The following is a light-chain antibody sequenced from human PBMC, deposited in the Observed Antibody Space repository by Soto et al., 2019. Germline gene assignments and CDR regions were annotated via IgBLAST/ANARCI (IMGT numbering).Light chain of an antibody. CDR1: QSVNSNY. Sequence: DIVLTQSPCTLSLSPGERATLSCRASQSVNSNYFAWFQQRVGQAPRLLIYGASSRATGIPDRFSGSGSGTDFTLTISRLEPEDFAVYYCQQYGSSPFTFGPGTKVDIK. V-gene: IGKV3-20*01. CDR3: QQYGSSPFT. CDR2: GAS. J-gene: IGKJ3*01.